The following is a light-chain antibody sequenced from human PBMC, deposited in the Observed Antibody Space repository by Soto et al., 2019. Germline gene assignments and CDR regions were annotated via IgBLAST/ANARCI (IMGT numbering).Light chain of an antibody. CDR1: SGHSSYA. CDR2: LNSDGSH. J-gene: IGLJ2*01. Sequence: QPVLTQSPSASASLGASVKLTCTLSSGHSSYAIAWHQQQPEKGPRYLMKLNSDGSHSKGDGIPDRFSGSSSGAERYLTISSLQSEDEAAYYCQTWGTGIQVFGGGTKVTVL. V-gene: IGLV4-69*01. CDR3: QTWGTGIQV.